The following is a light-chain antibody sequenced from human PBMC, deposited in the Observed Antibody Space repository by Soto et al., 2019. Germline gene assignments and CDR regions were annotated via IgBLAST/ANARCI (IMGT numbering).Light chain of an antibody. V-gene: IGLV1-40*01. CDR3: QPYDSSLREV. Sequence: QSVLTQPPSVSGAPGQRVTISCTGSSSNIGAGYDVHWYQQLPGTAPKLLIYGNSNRPSGVPDRFSGSKSGTSASLAITGLQAEDEADYYCQPYDSSLREVFGGGTKVTVL. J-gene: IGLJ2*01. CDR2: GNS. CDR1: SSNIGAGYD.